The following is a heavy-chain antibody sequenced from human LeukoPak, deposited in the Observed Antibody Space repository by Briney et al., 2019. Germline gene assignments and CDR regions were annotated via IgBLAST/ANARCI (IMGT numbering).Heavy chain of an antibody. J-gene: IGHJ3*02. CDR3: AREGTARDAFDI. D-gene: IGHD2-21*02. V-gene: IGHV3-30-3*01. CDR2: ISFDGSDK. CDR1: GFTFSYYA. Sequence: PGGSLRLSCAASGFTFSYYAMHWVRQAPGKGPEWVAFISFDGSDKYYADSMKGRFTISRDNSKNTLYLQMTSLRGEDTAMYYCAREGTARDAFDIWGQGTMVTVSS.